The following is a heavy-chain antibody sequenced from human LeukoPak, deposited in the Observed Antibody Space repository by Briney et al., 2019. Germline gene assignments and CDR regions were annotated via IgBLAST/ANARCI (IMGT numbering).Heavy chain of an antibody. Sequence: SETLSLTCTVSGGSISSYYWSWIRQPAGKGLEWIGYIYYSGSTNYNPSLKSRVTISVDTSKNQFSLKLSSVTAADTAVYYCARVYSSSRRGPLYYFDYWGQGTLVTVSS. D-gene: IGHD2-21*01. CDR1: GGSISSYY. CDR3: ARVYSSSRRGPLYYFDY. CDR2: IYYSGST. J-gene: IGHJ4*02. V-gene: IGHV4-59*01.